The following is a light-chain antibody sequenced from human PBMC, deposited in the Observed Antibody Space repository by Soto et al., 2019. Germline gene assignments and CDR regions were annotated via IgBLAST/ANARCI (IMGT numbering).Light chain of an antibody. V-gene: IGKV1-39*01. CDR2: AAS. Sequence: DIQMTQSPSSPSASVGDRVTITCRASQSIGRSLNWYQQRPGKAPKFLIYAASNLQSGVPSRFSGSGFGTDFTLSISSLQPEDFATYYCQQSYSTPLTFGGGTKVEIK. CDR1: QSIGRS. J-gene: IGKJ4*01. CDR3: QQSYSTPLT.